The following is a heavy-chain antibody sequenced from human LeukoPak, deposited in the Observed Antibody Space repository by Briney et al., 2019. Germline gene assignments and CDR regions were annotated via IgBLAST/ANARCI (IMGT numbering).Heavy chain of an antibody. Sequence: GGSLRLSCAASGFTFNIYDMSWVRQAPGKGLEWVSAISGSSGGTYYADSVKGRFTISRDNSKNTLYLQMNSLRADDTAVYYCAKIAASGTNYWGQGTLVTVSS. CDR3: AKIAASGTNY. CDR1: GFTFNIYD. CDR2: ISGSSGGT. D-gene: IGHD6-13*01. J-gene: IGHJ4*02. V-gene: IGHV3-23*01.